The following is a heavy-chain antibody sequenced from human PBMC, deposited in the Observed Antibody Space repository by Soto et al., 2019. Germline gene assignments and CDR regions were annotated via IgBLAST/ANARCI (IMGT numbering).Heavy chain of an antibody. CDR2: ISGSGGST. CDR1: GFTFSSYA. CDR3: ATDPSGHSSGWCVVYYDY. D-gene: IGHD6-19*01. Sequence: GGSLRLACAASGFTFSSYAMSWVRQAPGKGLEWVSAISGSGGSTYYADSVKGRFTISRDNSKNTLYLQMNSLRAEDTAVYYCATDPSGHSSGWCVVYYDYWGHGTLVTVSS. V-gene: IGHV3-23*01. J-gene: IGHJ4*01.